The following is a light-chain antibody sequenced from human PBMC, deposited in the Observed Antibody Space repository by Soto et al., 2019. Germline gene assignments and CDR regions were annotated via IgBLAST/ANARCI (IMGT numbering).Light chain of an antibody. Sequence: IVLTQSPGTLSLSPGERATLSCRASQSVSSYLAWYQQKPGQAPRLLIYDASNRATGIPARFSGSGSGTDFTLTISGLEPEDFAVYYCQQRSNRLTFGGGTKVDIK. J-gene: IGKJ4*01. CDR1: QSVSSY. CDR2: DAS. CDR3: QQRSNRLT. V-gene: IGKV3-11*01.